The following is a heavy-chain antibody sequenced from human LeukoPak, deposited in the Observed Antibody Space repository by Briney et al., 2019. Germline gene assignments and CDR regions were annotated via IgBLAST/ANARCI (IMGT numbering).Heavy chain of an antibody. CDR1: GGSISSYY. D-gene: IGHD5-18*01. Sequence: SETLSLTCTVSGGSISSYYWSWIRQPPGKGLEWIGYIYYSGSTNYNPSLKSRVTISIDTSRNQFSLRLNSMTAADTAIYYCARVLRAASWRSYDYWGQGSLVTVSS. V-gene: IGHV4-59*01. CDR2: IYYSGST. J-gene: IGHJ4*02. CDR3: ARVLRAASWRSYDY.